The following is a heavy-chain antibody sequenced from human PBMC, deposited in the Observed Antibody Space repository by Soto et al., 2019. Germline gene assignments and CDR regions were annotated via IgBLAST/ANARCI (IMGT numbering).Heavy chain of an antibody. Sequence: QVQLVESGGGVVQPGRSLRLSCAASGFTFSSYGMHWVRQAPGKGLEWVAVIWYDGSNKYYADSVKGRFTISRDNSKHTLYLQMNSLRAEDTAVYYCAREMVRPTIAYYYGMDVWGQGTTVTVSS. CDR2: IWYDGSNK. CDR3: AREMVRPTIAYYYGMDV. J-gene: IGHJ6*02. D-gene: IGHD6-13*01. V-gene: IGHV3-33*01. CDR1: GFTFSSYG.